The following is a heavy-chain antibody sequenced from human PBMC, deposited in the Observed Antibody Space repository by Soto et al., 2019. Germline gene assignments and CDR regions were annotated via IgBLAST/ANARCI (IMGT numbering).Heavy chain of an antibody. V-gene: IGHV4-39*07. Sequence: PSETLSLTCTVSGGSIGSSSYYWGWIRQPPGKGLEWIGSIYYSGSTYYNPSLKSRVTISVDTSKNQFSLKLSSVTAADTAVYYCASLGYVVTPYGMDVWGQGTTVTVSS. D-gene: IGHD2-15*01. J-gene: IGHJ6*02. CDR3: ASLGYVVTPYGMDV. CDR1: GGSIGSSSYY. CDR2: IYYSGST.